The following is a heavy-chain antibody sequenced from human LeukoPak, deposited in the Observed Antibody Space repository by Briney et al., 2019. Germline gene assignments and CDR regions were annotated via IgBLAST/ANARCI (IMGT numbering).Heavy chain of an antibody. CDR3: AKVGIAAAGTQTDYFDY. CDR1: GFTFSSYA. CDR2: ISGSGGST. Sequence: GGSLRPSCAASGFTFSSYAMSWVRQAPGKGLEWVSAISGSGGSTYYADSVKGRFTISRDNSKNTLYLQMNSLRAEDTAVYYCAKVGIAAAGTQTDYFDYWGQGTLVTVSS. J-gene: IGHJ4*02. D-gene: IGHD6-13*01. V-gene: IGHV3-23*01.